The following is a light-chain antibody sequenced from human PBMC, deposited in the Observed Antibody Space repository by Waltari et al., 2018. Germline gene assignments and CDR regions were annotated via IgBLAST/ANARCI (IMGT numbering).Light chain of an antibody. CDR2: KAS. V-gene: IGKV1-5*03. Sequence: DIQMTQSPSTLSVSVGDRVTITCRASQSISNWLAWYQQKPGKAPKLLIYKASNLESGVPSRCSGSGSGTEFTLTISSLQPDDCATYYCQQYDDYWTFGQGTEVEI. CDR3: QQYDDYWT. CDR1: QSISNW. J-gene: IGKJ1*01.